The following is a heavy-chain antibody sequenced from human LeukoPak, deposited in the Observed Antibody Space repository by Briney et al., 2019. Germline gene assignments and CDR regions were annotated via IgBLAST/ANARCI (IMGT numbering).Heavy chain of an antibody. J-gene: IGHJ6*02. CDR3: ARDYRSGTPTYGMDV. Sequence: GGSLRLSCAASGFTFSSYIMYWVRKAPGKGLEWVALISYDGSNKYYADSVKGRFTISRDNSKNTLYLQVNSLRAEDTALYYCARDYRSGTPTYGMDVWGQGTTVTVSS. CDR1: GFTFSSYI. CDR2: ISYDGSNK. D-gene: IGHD1-1*01. V-gene: IGHV3-30*04.